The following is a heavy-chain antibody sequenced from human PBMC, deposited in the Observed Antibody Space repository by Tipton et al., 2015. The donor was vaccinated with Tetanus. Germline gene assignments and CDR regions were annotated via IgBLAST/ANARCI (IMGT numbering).Heavy chain of an antibody. Sequence: SLRLSCAASGFTFSDYSMNRVRQAPGKGLEWVSYISYGSTTIYYADSVKGRFTISRDNAKNSLYLQMNSLRAEDTAVYYCARDLRFDYSGGYYSYGMDVWGQGTTVTVSS. D-gene: IGHD4-11*01. CDR3: ARDLRFDYSGGYYSYGMDV. J-gene: IGHJ6*02. CDR1: GFTFSDYS. CDR2: ISYGSTTI. V-gene: IGHV3-48*01.